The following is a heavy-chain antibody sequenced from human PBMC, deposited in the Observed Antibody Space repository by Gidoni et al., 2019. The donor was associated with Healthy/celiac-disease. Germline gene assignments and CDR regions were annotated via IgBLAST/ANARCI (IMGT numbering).Heavy chain of an antibody. CDR2: ISAYNGNT. J-gene: IGHJ3*02. CDR3: ARDYSGSYWSDDAFDI. V-gene: IGHV1-18*01. CDR1: GYTFTSFG. D-gene: IGHD1-26*01. Sequence: QVQLVQSGAEVTKPGASVKVSCKASGYTFTSFGISWVRQAPEQGLEWMGWISAYNGNTNYAQKLQGRVTMTTDTSTSTAYMELRSLRSDDTAVYYCARDYSGSYWSDDAFDIWGQGTMVTVSS.